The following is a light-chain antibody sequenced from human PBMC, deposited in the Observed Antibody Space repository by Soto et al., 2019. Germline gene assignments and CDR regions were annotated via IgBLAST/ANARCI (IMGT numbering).Light chain of an antibody. CDR2: GSA. Sequence: ERVMTQSPATLSVTTGERATLSCRASQSVFSSLAWYQQRPGQAPRLLIYGSATRATGIPDRFSGSGSGTEFTLTISSLQSEDSAVYYCQQYHSWPAFGQGTQVDSK. J-gene: IGKJ1*01. V-gene: IGKV3-15*01. CDR3: QQYHSWPA. CDR1: QSVFSS.